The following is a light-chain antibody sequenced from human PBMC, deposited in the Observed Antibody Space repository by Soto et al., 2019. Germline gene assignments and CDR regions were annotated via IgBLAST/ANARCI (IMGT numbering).Light chain of an antibody. CDR1: QGISSY. CDR3: QQYYSYTLT. V-gene: IGKV1-8*01. CDR2: AAS. Sequence: AIRMTQSPSSLSASTGDRVTITCRASQGISSYLAWYQQKPGKAPNLLIYAASTLQSGVPSRFSGSGSGTDFTLTISCLQSEDFATYYCQQYYSYTLTFGQGTKLEIK. J-gene: IGKJ2*01.